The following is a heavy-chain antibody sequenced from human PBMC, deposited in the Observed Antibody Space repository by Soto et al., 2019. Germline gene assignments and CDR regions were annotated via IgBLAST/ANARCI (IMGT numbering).Heavy chain of an antibody. D-gene: IGHD3-3*01. CDR3: ARQGSDLEWFHNPMGY. CDR2: IYYSGST. J-gene: IGHJ4*02. CDR1: GGSISSSSYY. Sequence: SETLSLTCTVSGGSISSSSYYWGWIRQPPGKGLEWIGSIYYSGSTYYNPSLKSRVTISVDTSKNQFSLKLSPVTAADTAVYYCARQGSDLEWFHNPMGYWGQGTLVTVSS. V-gene: IGHV4-39*01.